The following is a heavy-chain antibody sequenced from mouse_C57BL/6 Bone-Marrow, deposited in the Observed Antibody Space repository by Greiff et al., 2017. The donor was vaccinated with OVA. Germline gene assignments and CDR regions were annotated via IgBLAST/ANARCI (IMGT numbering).Heavy chain of an antibody. D-gene: IGHD1-1*01. CDR2: IYPRSGNT. V-gene: IGHV1-81*01. J-gene: IGHJ4*01. Sequence: VQLVESGAELARPGASVKLSCKASGYTFTSYGISWVKQRTGQGLEWIGEIYPRSGNTYYNEKFKGKATLTADKSSSTAYMELRSLTSEDSAVYFCARESYYGSSFYAMDYWGQGTSVTVSS. CDR1: GYTFTSYG. CDR3: ARESYYGSSFYAMDY.